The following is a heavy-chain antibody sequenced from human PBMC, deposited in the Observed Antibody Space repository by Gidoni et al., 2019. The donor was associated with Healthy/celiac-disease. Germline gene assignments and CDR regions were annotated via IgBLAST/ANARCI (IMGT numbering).Heavy chain of an antibody. Sequence: QVQLQESGPGLVKPAQTLSRTCTVPGGSISSGGYYWSWIRQHPGKGLEWIGSIYYSGSTYYTPSLKSRVTISVDTSKNQFSLKLSSVTAADTAVYYCARAMVRGAIPFDYWGQGTLVTVSS. CDR2: IYYSGST. D-gene: IGHD3-10*01. CDR1: GGSISSGGYY. V-gene: IGHV4-31*03. J-gene: IGHJ4*02. CDR3: ARAMVRGAIPFDY.